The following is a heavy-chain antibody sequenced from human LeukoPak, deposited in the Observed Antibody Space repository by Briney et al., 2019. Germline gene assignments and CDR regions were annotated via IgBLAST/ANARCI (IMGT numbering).Heavy chain of an antibody. CDR2: ISGSGSGT. V-gene: IGHV3-23*01. D-gene: IGHD3-10*01. CDR3: AKDPYYTSGSHDD. CDR1: GFSFRSYT. Sequence: GGSLRLSCAASGFSFRSYTVSWVRQAPGKGLEWVSGISGSGSGTYYADSVRGRFTISRDNSKNTLYLQMNSLRAEDTAVYYCAKDPYYTSGSHDDWGQGTLVTVSS. J-gene: IGHJ4*02.